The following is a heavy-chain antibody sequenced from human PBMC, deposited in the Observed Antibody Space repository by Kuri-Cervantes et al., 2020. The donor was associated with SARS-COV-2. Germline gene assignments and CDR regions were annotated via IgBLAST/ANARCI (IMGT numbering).Heavy chain of an antibody. D-gene: IGHD3-22*01. V-gene: IGHV1-18*01. CDR1: GYTFASYG. CDR2: ISAYNGNT. J-gene: IGHJ6*02. CDR3: ARGRRYYYDSSGYYNYYYGMDA. Sequence: ASVKVSCKASGYTFASYGISWVRQAPGQGLEWMGWISAYNGNTNYAQKLQGRVTITADESTSTAYMELSSLRSEDTAVYYCARGRRYYYDSSGYYNYYYGMDAWGQGTTVTVSS.